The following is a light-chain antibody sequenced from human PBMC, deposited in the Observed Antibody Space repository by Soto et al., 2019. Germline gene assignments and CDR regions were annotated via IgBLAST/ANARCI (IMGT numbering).Light chain of an antibody. CDR1: QSVSSSY. V-gene: IGKV3-20*01. CDR2: GAS. Sequence: EVVLTQATGAQTLCPGERGTLSGRASQSVSSSYLAWYQQKPGQAPRLLIYGASSRATGIPDRFSGSGSGTDFTLTISRLEPEDFAVYYCQQYGSPPITFGQGTRLEIK. J-gene: IGKJ5*01. CDR3: QQYGSPPIT.